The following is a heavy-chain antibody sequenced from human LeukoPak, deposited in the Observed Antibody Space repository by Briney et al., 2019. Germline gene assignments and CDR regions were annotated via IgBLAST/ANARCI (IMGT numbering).Heavy chain of an antibody. CDR3: ARRVEYYYDSSGYYLDY. CDR1: GGSFSGYY. D-gene: IGHD3-22*01. Sequence: SETLSLTCAVYGGSFSGYYWSWIRQLPGKGLERIGYIYYSGSTYYNPSLKSRVTISVDTSKNQFSLKLSSVTAADTAVYYCARRVEYYYDSSGYYLDYWGQGTLVTVSS. V-gene: IGHV4-31*11. J-gene: IGHJ4*02. CDR2: IYYSGST.